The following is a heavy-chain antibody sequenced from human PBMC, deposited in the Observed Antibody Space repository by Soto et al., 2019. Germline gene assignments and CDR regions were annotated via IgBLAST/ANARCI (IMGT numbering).Heavy chain of an antibody. V-gene: IGHV3-33*01. CDR2: IWYDGSNK. CDR1: GFTFSSYG. D-gene: IGHD5-12*01. Sequence: GGSLRLSCAASGFTFSSYGMHWVRQAPGKGLEWVAVIWYDGSNKYYADSVKGRFTISRDNSKNTLYLQMNSLRAEDTAVYYCARGGYGFYFAGPPYYYGMDVWGQGTTVTGSS. CDR3: ARGGYGFYFAGPPYYYGMDV. J-gene: IGHJ6*02.